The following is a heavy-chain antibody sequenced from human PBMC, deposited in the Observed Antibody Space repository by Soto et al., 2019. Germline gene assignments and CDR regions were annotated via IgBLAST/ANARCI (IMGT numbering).Heavy chain of an antibody. D-gene: IGHD6-6*01. CDR1: GFSFKSFN. CDR3: ARDDRYSSSYHFDY. Sequence: GSLRLSCAASGFSFKSFNMNWVRQAPGKGLEWIGYIYYSGSTNYNPSLKSRVTISVDTSKNQFSLKLSSVTAADTAVYYCARDDRYSSSYHFDYWGQGTLVTVSS. V-gene: IGHV4-59*12. J-gene: IGHJ4*02. CDR2: IYYSGST.